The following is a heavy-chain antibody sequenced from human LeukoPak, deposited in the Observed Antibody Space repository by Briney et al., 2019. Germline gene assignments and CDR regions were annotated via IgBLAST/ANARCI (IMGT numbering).Heavy chain of an antibody. J-gene: IGHJ4*02. D-gene: IGHD5-12*01. CDR1: GFTFGDYS. CDR2: ISWNSGSA. V-gene: IGHV3-9*01. CDR3: AKDRTYSGYDALDY. Sequence: GGSLRLSCAASGFTFGDYSMHWVRQAPGKGLEWVSGISWNSGSAGYADSVKGRFTISRDNAKNSLYLQMNSLRTEDTALYYCAKDRTYSGYDALDYWGQGTLVTVSS.